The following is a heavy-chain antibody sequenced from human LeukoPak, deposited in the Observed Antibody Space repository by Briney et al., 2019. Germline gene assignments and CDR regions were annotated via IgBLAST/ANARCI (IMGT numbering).Heavy chain of an antibody. J-gene: IGHJ6*02. CDR3: ARGPIYLWIYSGMDV. CDR2: IRSKAYGETT. V-gene: IGHV3-49*04. D-gene: IGHD3-9*01. CDR1: GFSTGDHA. Sequence: PGGSLRLSCSASGFSTGDHAMTWVRQAPGKGLEWVGFIRSKAYGETTEYAASVKDRFTISRDDSKNTVNLQMNSLKAEDTAVYYCARGPIYLWIYSGMDVWGHGTTVTVSS.